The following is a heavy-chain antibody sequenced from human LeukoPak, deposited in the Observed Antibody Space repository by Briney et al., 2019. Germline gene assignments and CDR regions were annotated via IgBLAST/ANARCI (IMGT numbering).Heavy chain of an antibody. J-gene: IGHJ4*02. V-gene: IGHV3-7*01. CDR2: INQDGSEK. CDR1: GFSFTYYW. D-gene: IGHD1-26*01. CDR3: VREAAATLFDY. Sequence: QTGGSLRLSCAASGFSFTYYWMSWVRQAPGKGLEWVANINQDGSEKYYVDSVKGRFTISRDNAKNSLYLQMNSLRAEDTAVYYCVREAAATLFDYWGQGTLVTVSS.